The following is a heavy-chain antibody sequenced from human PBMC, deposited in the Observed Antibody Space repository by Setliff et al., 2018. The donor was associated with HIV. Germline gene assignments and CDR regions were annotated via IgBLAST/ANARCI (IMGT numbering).Heavy chain of an antibody. CDR2: FDPQDGET. Sequence: ASVKVSCKVYGYTLSELSIHWVRQAPGKGLEWMGYFDPQDGETVYAQKFQGRVTLTEDTSTGTAYMELSGLRSQDTALYYCATFRRGSGRYYYYMDVWGKGTTVTVSS. CDR1: GYTLSELS. J-gene: IGHJ6*03. D-gene: IGHD3-10*01. CDR3: ATFRRGSGRYYYYMDV. V-gene: IGHV1-24*01.